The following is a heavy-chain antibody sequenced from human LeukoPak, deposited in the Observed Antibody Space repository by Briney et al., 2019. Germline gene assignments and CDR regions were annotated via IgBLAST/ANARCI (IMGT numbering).Heavy chain of an antibody. CDR2: IIPIFGTA. D-gene: IGHD3-10*01. Sequence: SVKVSCKASGGTFSSYAISWVRQAPGQGLEWMGGIIPIFGTANYAQKFQGRVTMTRNTSISTAYMELSSLRSEDTAVYYCARGDYYGSGSYSPNFDYWGRGTLVTVSS. J-gene: IGHJ4*02. CDR1: GGTFSSYA. V-gene: IGHV1-69*05. CDR3: ARGDYYGSGSYSPNFDY.